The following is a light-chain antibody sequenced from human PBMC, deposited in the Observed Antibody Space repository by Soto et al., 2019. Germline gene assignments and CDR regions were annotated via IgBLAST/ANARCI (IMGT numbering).Light chain of an antibody. V-gene: IGLV2-14*01. CDR3: SSYTSASTLLYL. CDR1: SSDVGGYNY. CDR2: GVT. Sequence: QSALTQPASVSGSPGQSITISCTGTSSDVGGYNYVSWYQQHPGIAPKLLIYGVTNRPSGVSPRFSGSKSGNTASLTISGLQAEDEADYHCSSYTSASTLLYLFGTGTKVTAL. J-gene: IGLJ1*01.